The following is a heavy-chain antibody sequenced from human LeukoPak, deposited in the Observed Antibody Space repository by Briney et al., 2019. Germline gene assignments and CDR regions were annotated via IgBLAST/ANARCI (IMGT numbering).Heavy chain of an antibody. CDR1: GGTFSSYA. V-gene: IGHV1-69*04. D-gene: IGHD2-2*01. Sequence: GASVKVSCKASGGTFSSYAISWVRQAPGQGLEWMGRIIPILGIANYAQKFQGRVTITADKSTSTAYMELSSLRSEDTAVYYCAREAQPRYCSSTSCSWFDPWGQGTLVTVSS. CDR3: AREAQPRYCSSTSCSWFDP. J-gene: IGHJ5*02. CDR2: IIPILGIA.